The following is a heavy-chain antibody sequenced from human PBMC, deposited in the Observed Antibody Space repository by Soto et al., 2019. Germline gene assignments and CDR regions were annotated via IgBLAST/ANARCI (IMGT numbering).Heavy chain of an antibody. CDR3: ARVYTSGWTFDF. V-gene: IGHV1-3*01. J-gene: IGHJ4*02. Sequence: QVQLVQSGAEVKQPGASASVSCKASGYNFTTYVVHWLRQAPGQGPEWMGWINCGSGNTVYSQKFQGRVTFTRDTSARTAYMDLTSLTSGDTAVYYCARVYTSGWTFDFWGRGTLVTVSS. CDR1: GYNFTTYV. D-gene: IGHD6-19*01. CDR2: INCGSGNT.